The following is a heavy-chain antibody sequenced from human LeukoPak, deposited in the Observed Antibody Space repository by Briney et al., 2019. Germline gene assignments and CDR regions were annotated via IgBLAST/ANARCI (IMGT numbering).Heavy chain of an antibody. J-gene: IGHJ4*02. V-gene: IGHV4-31*01. CDR3: SRGLDSKKRGY. CDR1: GASFSSRDQY. CDR2: IHPSGRV. Sequence: SQTLSLTCTVPGASFSSRDQYWNWIRQSRGRGMEWIRSIHPSGRVYNNPSLEILVTISIDTTKNQFSLNLNSVTAADTAVYFCSRGLDSKKRGYWGQGTLVTVSS. D-gene: IGHD3-22*01.